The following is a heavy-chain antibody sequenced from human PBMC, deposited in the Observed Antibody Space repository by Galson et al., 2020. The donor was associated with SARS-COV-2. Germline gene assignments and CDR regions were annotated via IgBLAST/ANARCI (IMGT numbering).Heavy chain of an antibody. V-gene: IGHV3-74*03. J-gene: IGHJ4*02. CDR2: INSAESRT. CDR3: ARVHPLGGGGSYFDS. D-gene: IGHD1-1*01. Sequence: GESLKISCVASGFPSSSNWMHWVRQAPGRGLVWLSRINSAESRTEYADSVKGRFTISRDNAKSTLYLQMNSLRAEDTALYYCARVHPLGGGGSYFDSWGQGVLVTVSS. CDR1: GFPSSSNW.